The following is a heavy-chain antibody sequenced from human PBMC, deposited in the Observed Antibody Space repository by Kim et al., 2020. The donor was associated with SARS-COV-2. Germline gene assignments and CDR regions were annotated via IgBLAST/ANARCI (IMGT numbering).Heavy chain of an antibody. D-gene: IGHD3-10*01. J-gene: IGHJ4*02. CDR2: INHSGST. CDR3: ARGNYGSGEIDY. Sequence: SETLSLTCAVYGGSFSGYYWSWIRQPPVKGLEWIGEINHSGSTNYNPSLKSRVTISVDTSKNQFSLKLSSVTAADTAVYYCARGNYGSGEIDYWGQGTLVTVSS. V-gene: IGHV4-34*01. CDR1: GGSFSGYY.